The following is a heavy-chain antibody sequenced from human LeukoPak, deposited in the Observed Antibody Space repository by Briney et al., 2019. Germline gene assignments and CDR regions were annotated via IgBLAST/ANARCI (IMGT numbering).Heavy chain of an antibody. CDR2: IIPIFGTA. Sequence: PGRSLRLSCAASGGTFSSYAISWVRQAPGQGLEWMGGIIPIFGTANYAQKFQGRVTITTDESTSTAYMELSSLRSEDTAVYYCARAGTVVGATRAFDIWGQGTMVTVSS. V-gene: IGHV1-69*05. CDR1: GGTFSSYA. J-gene: IGHJ3*02. D-gene: IGHD1-26*01. CDR3: ARAGTVVGATRAFDI.